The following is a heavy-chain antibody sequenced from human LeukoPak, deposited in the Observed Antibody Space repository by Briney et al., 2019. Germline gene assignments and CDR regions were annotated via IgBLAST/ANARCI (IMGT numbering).Heavy chain of an antibody. CDR1: GFTFSSYG. Sequence: PGGSLRLSCAASGFTFSSYGMHWVRQAPGKGLEWVAFIHYDGRNKYHGDSVKGRFSISRDNSQNTLYLQMNSLRAEDTAVYYCASLYGDYNYWGQGTLVTVSS. V-gene: IGHV3-30*02. J-gene: IGHJ4*02. CDR2: IHYDGRNK. CDR3: ASLYGDYNY. D-gene: IGHD4-17*01.